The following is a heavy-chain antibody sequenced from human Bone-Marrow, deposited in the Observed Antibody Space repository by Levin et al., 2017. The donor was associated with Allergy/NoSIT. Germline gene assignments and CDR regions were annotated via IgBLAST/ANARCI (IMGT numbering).Heavy chain of an antibody. CDR3: ATRKPGFGY. CDR1: GFTFSSYS. J-gene: IGHJ4*02. CDR2: ISSSSSTI. V-gene: IGHV3-48*02. Sequence: GESLKISCAASGFTFSSYSMNWVRQAPGKGLEWVSYISSSSSTIYYADSVKGRFTISRDNAKNSLYLQMNSLRDEDTAVYYCATRKPGFGYWGQGTLVTVSS.